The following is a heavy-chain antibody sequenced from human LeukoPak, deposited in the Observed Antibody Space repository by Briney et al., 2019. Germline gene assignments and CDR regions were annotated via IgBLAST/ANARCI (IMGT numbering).Heavy chain of an antibody. CDR1: GFTFSSYD. Sequence: PGGSLRLSCAASGFTFSSYDMSWVRQAPGKGLEWVSAISGSGGSTYYADSLKGRFTISRDNSKNTLYLQMNSLRVEDTAVYYCAKDGAVQLERHFDYWGQGTLVTVSS. D-gene: IGHD1-1*01. J-gene: IGHJ4*02. CDR2: ISGSGGST. V-gene: IGHV3-23*01. CDR3: AKDGAVQLERHFDY.